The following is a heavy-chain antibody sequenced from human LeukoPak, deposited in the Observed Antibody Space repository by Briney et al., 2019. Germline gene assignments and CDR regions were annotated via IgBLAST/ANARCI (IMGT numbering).Heavy chain of an antibody. V-gene: IGHV3-53*01. CDR1: GLTVSSNF. CDR3: ARDTRDAFDI. J-gene: IGHJ3*02. Sequence: GGSLRLSCAATGLTVSSNFMSWVRQAPGKGLEWVSVIYGGGSTYYADSVKGRFTISRDTPKNTLYLQMNSLRVEDTAVYYCARDTRDAFDIWGQGTMVTVSS. CDR2: IYGGGST.